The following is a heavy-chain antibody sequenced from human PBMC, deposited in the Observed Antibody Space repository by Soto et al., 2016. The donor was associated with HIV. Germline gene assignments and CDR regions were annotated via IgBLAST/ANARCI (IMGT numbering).Heavy chain of an antibody. J-gene: IGHJ6*02. CDR1: GGPFSGYY. V-gene: IGHV4-34*01. CDR3: ARGHYMVRGLYENYYGMDV. Sequence: QVQLQQWGAGLLKPSETLSLTCAVYGGPFSGYYWNWIRQPPGKGLEWIGEISHSGSTNYNPSLKSRVTISVDTSKNQFSLNLSSVTAADTAVYYCARGHYMVRGLYENYYGMDVWGQGTNGHRLL. CDR2: ISHSGST. D-gene: IGHD3-10*01.